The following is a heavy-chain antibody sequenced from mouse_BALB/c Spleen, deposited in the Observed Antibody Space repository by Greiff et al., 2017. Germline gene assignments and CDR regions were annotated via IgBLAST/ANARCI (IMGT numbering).Heavy chain of an antibody. CDR1: GFAFSSYD. CDR2: ISSGGGST. D-gene: IGHD3-3*01. V-gene: IGHV5-12-1*01. J-gene: IGHJ3*01. Sequence: EVQGVESGGGLVKPGGSLKLSCAASGFAFSSYDMSWVRQTPEKRLEWVAYISSGGGSTYYPDTVKGRFTISRDNAKNTLYLQMSSLKSEDTAMYYCARQAGSFAYWGQGTLVTVSA. CDR3: ARQAGSFAY.